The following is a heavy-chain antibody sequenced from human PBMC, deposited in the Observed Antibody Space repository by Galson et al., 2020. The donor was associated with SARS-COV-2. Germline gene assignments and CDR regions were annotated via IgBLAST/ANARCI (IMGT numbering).Heavy chain of an antibody. J-gene: IGHJ4*02. CDR2: IYYDGTT. CDR1: GFAVSSKY. D-gene: IGHD5-18*01. CDR3: VRDDGTAPYDY. V-gene: IGHV3-53*05. Sequence: GESLKISCAASGFAVSSKYMSWVSQAPGKGLEWVSVIYYDGTTNYVDSVRGRFTISRDTSKNTVSLQMDSLRAEDTGVYYCVRDDGTAPYDYWGQGTLVTVSS.